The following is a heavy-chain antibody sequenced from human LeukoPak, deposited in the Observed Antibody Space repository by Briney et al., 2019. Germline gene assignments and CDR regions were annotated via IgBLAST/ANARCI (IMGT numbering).Heavy chain of an antibody. Sequence: QTGGSLRLSCAASGFTFSSYSMKWVRQAPGKWLEWVAVIWYDGSNKYYADSVNDRFTISRDNSKNTLYLQMNSLRAEDTAVYYCARGSGYSYGSFDYWGQGALVTVSS. D-gene: IGHD5-18*01. CDR3: ARGSGYSYGSFDY. V-gene: IGHV3-33*08. CDR1: GFTFSSYS. J-gene: IGHJ4*02. CDR2: IWYDGSNK.